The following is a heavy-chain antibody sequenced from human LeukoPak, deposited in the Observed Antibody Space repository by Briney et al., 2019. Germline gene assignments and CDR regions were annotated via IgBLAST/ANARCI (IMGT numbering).Heavy chain of an antibody. V-gene: IGHV3-7*01. Sequence: GGSLRLSFAASGFTFSSYWMSWIRQAPGKGLEWVANIKQDGSEKYYVDSVKGRFTISRDNAKNSLYLQMNSLRAGDTAVYYCARGLHREDYWGQGTLVTVSS. CDR1: GFTFSSYW. D-gene: IGHD5-24*01. J-gene: IGHJ4*02. CDR2: IKQDGSEK. CDR3: ARGLHREDY.